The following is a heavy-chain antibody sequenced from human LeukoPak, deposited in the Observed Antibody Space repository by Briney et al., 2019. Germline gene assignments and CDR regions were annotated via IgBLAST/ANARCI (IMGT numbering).Heavy chain of an antibody. V-gene: IGHV3-74*01. CDR2: INPDGSST. Sequence: GGSLRLSCAASGFTFSSYWMYWVRQAPGKGLVWVSRINPDGSSTTYAESVKGRFTISRDNAKNTLYLQMSSLRAEDTAVYYCAKGFSRGTGMIAYGYWGQGTLVTVSS. CDR3: AKGFSRGTGMIAYGY. D-gene: IGHD3-22*01. CDR1: GFTFSSYW. J-gene: IGHJ4*02.